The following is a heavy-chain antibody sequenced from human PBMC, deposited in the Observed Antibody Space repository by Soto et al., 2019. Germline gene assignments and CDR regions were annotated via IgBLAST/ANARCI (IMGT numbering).Heavy chain of an antibody. J-gene: IGHJ6*02. D-gene: IGHD2-15*01. V-gene: IGHV3-64D*08. Sequence: GGSLRLSCSASGFTFSSYAMHWVRQAPGKGLEYVSAISSNGGSTYYADSVKGRFTISRDNSKNTLYLQMSSLRAEDTAVYYCVKDSGPYCSGGSCYSPRKGYYYYGMDVWGQGTTVTVSS. CDR3: VKDSGPYCSGGSCYSPRKGYYYYGMDV. CDR2: ISSNGGST. CDR1: GFTFSSYA.